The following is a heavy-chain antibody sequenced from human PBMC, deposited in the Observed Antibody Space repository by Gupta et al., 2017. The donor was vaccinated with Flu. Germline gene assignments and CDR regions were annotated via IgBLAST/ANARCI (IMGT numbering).Heavy chain of an antibody. CDR3: ARSITGTYYFDY. J-gene: IGHJ4*02. CDR2: VDPEDGDT. Sequence: TFTDFYIHWVQQAPGKGLQWMGLVDPEDGDTTYPETFQGRVTITADTSTNTAYMELSSLKSEDTAMYYCARSITGTYYFDYWGQGTLVTVSS. V-gene: IGHV1-69-2*01. D-gene: IGHD1-20*01. CDR1: TFTDFY.